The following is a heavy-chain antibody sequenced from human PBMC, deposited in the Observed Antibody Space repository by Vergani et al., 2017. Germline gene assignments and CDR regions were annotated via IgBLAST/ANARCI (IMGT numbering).Heavy chain of an antibody. V-gene: IGHV3-23*01. CDR1: GFTFNHYA. J-gene: IGHJ4*02. CDR3: VKFVTCSGTYCRHY. CDR2: ISGSGEST. Sequence: EVQLLESGGDLVQPGGSLRLSCAASGFTFNHYAMNWVRQAPGKGLEWVSGISGSGESTYYADSVKGRFTISRDNSKNTLYLQINALRADDTAVFYCVKFVTCSGTYCRHYWGQGALVIVSS. D-gene: IGHD2-15*01.